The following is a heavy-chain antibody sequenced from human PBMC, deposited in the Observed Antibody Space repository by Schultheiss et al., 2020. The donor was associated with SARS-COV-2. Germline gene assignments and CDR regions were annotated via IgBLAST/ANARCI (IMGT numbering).Heavy chain of an antibody. V-gene: IGHV3-13*05. D-gene: IGHD6-13*01. Sequence: GESLKISCAASGFTFSSYDMHWVRQATGKGLEWVSAIGTAGDPYYPGSVKGRFTISRENAKNSLYLQMNSLRAGDTAVYYCARDYPDLVYSSRRAYYYYMDVWGKGTTVTVSS. J-gene: IGHJ6*03. CDR1: GFTFSSYD. CDR3: ARDYPDLVYSSRRAYYYYMDV. CDR2: IGTAGDP.